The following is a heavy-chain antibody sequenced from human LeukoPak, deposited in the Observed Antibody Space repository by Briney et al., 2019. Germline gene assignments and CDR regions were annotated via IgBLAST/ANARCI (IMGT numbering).Heavy chain of an antibody. D-gene: IGHD2-2*01. CDR1: GFTVSSNY. J-gene: IGHJ4*02. V-gene: IGHV3-66*01. CDR3: ASDSSSYYFDY. Sequence: GGSLRLSCAASGFTVSSNYMSWVRQVPGKGLEWVSVIYSGGSTYYADSVKGRFTISRDNSKNTLYLQVNSLRAEDTAVYYCASDSSSYYFDYWGQGTLVTVSS. CDR2: IYSGGST.